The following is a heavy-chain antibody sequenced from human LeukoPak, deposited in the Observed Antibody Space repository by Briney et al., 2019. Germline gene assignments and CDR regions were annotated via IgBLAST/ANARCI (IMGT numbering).Heavy chain of an antibody. CDR2: INHNGNVN. Sequence: GGSLRLSCAASGFTLSSYWMNWARQAPGKGLEWVASINHNGNVNYYVDSVKGRFTISRDNAKNSLYLQMNSLRAEDTAVYYCARDRRGYYIYWGQGTLVTVSS. CDR1: GFTLSSYW. J-gene: IGHJ4*02. V-gene: IGHV3-7*01. D-gene: IGHD3-22*01. CDR3: ARDRRGYYIY.